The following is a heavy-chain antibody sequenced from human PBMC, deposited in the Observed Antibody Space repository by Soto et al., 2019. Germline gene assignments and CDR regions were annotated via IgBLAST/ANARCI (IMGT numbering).Heavy chain of an antibody. J-gene: IGHJ4*02. Sequence: EVQLVESGGDLVQRGGSLRLSCVASGFTFSVYSMNWVRQAPGKGLEWFAYITSDMRTIKYVGSVKGRFTISRDNAKNSVYLQMNNLRDEDTAVYYCARSVEGHFDYWGQGTVVTVSS. CDR2: ITSDMRTI. CDR1: GFTFSVYS. V-gene: IGHV3-48*02. D-gene: IGHD6-19*01. CDR3: ARSVEGHFDY.